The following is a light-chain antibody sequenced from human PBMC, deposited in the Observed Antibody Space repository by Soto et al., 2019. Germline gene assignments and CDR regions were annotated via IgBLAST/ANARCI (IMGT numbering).Light chain of an antibody. CDR2: YNN. CDR3: AGWYVSLNDPV. J-gene: IGLJ3*02. V-gene: IGLV1-44*01. Sequence: QSVLTQPPSASGTPGQRVTISCSGSSSNIGSNTVNWYQQLPGTAPKLLIYYNNPRPSAVPDRVSGSESGSSASLAISVLQFEDEADYVCAGWYVSLNDPVFGGGTKLTVL. CDR1: SSNIGSNT.